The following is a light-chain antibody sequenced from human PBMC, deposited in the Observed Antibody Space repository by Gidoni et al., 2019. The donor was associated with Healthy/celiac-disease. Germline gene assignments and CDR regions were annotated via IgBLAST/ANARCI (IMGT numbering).Light chain of an antibody. Sequence: IKMTQSPSSLSASVGYRVTITCQESKDISNYLNWYQKKPGKATKLLIYDASNLETGVPSRFSGSGSGTDFTSTISSLQPEDIATYYCQQYDNLQVTFGQGTKLEIK. CDR3: QQYDNLQVT. CDR2: DAS. CDR1: KDISNY. V-gene: IGKV1-33*01. J-gene: IGKJ2*01.